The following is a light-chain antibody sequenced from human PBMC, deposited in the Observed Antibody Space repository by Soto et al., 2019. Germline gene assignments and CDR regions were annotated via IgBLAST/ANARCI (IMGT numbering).Light chain of an antibody. Sequence: DIQMTQSPSTLSASVGDRVTITCRASQSISSWLAWYQQKPGKAPRLLIYKASNLESGVPSRFSGSGSGTEFTLTISSLQPDDSATYYCQQYNDNWTFGQGTKVE. V-gene: IGKV1-5*03. CDR1: QSISSW. CDR2: KAS. CDR3: QQYNDNWT. J-gene: IGKJ1*01.